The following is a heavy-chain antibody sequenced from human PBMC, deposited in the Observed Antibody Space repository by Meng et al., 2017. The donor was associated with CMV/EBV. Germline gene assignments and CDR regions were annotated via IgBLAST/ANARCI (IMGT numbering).Heavy chain of an antibody. V-gene: IGHV1-69*05. CDR1: GGTFSSYA. D-gene: IGHD1-26*01. Sequence: GGTFSSYAISWVRQAPGQGLEWMGGIIPIFGTANYAQKFQGRVTITTDESTSTAYMELSSLRSEDTAVYYCARVPGSGSSEYYFDYWGQGTLVTVSS. CDR3: ARVPGSGSSEYYFDY. CDR2: IIPIFGTA. J-gene: IGHJ4*02.